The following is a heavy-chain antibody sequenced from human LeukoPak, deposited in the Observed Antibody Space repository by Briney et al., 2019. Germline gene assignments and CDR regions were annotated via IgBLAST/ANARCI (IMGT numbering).Heavy chain of an antibody. Sequence: SETLSLTCTVSGGSISSSSYYWGWIRQPPGKGLEWIGSIYYSGSTYYNPSLKSRVTISVDTSKNQFSLKLSSVTAADTAVYYCASSVVRMVFDFDYWGQGTLVTASS. CDR3: ASSVVRMVFDFDY. CDR1: GGSISSSSYY. V-gene: IGHV4-39*01. J-gene: IGHJ4*02. D-gene: IGHD4-23*01. CDR2: IYYSGST.